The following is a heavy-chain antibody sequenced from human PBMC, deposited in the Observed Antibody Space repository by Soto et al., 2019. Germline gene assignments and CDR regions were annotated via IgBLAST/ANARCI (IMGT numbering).Heavy chain of an antibody. CDR2: ISYDGSNK. J-gene: IGHJ6*02. D-gene: IGHD2-8*01. CDR1: GFTFSSYA. CDR3: ARSPYCTNGVCYLVAGMDV. Sequence: SLRLSCAASGFTFSSYAMHWVRQAPGKGLEWVAVISYDGSNKYYADSVKGRFTISRDNSKNTLYLQMNSLRAEDTAVYYCARSPYCTNGVCYLVAGMDVWGQGTTVTVSS. V-gene: IGHV3-30-3*01.